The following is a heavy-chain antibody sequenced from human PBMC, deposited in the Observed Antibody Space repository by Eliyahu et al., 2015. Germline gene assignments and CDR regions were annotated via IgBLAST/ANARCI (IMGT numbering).Heavy chain of an antibody. CDR2: IKSKGGGGTT. D-gene: IGHD2-21*01. V-gene: IGHV3-15*01. CDR1: GFTFXNAW. Sequence: EVQLVESGGGXVKXGGSLRLSXAAXGFTFXNAWMNWVRQAPGKGLEWIGSIKSKGGGGTTDYAAPVKGRFTISRDDSKNTMYLQMNSLKTEDTAVYYCTNCLAYCRGGEAFDIWGQGTMVSVSS. CDR3: TNCLAYCRGGEAFDI. J-gene: IGHJ3*02.